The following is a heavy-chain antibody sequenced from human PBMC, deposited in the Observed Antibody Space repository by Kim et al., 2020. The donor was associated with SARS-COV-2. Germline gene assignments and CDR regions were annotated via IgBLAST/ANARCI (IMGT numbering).Heavy chain of an antibody. D-gene: IGHD5-12*01. CDR3: SIAVARSGYYYYYGMDV. J-gene: IGHJ6*02. CDR1: GGTFSSYA. Sequence: SVKVSCKASGGTFSSYAISWVRQAPGQGLEWMGGIIPIFGTANYAQKFQGRVTITADESTSTAYMELSSLRSEDTAVYYCSIAVARSGYYYYYGMDVWGQGTTVTVSS. V-gene: IGHV1-69*13. CDR2: IIPIFGTA.